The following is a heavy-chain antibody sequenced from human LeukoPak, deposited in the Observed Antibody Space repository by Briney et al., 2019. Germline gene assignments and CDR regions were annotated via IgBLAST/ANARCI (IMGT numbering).Heavy chain of an antibody. CDR2: IYYSGST. D-gene: IGHD7-27*01. J-gene: IGHJ6*04. CDR3: ARVRTGVDYYYGMDV. Sequence: SETLSLTCTVSGGSISRYYWRWIRQPPGKGLVWIGYIYYSGSTNYNPSLKSRVTISVDTSKNQFSLKLSSVTAADTAVYYCARVRTGVDYYYGMDVWGKGTTVTVSS. V-gene: IGHV4-59*01. CDR1: GGSISRYY.